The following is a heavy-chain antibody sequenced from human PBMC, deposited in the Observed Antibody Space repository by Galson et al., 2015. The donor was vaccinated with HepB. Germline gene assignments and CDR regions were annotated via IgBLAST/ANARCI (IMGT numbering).Heavy chain of an antibody. CDR3: AREPVVPPAIDFDY. CDR1: GFIFSDYD. Sequence: LRLSCATSGFIFSDYDMDWVRQAPGKGLEWLSYISATGSTTYYADSLKGRFTVSRDNAKSSLYLQMSSLTVDDTAVYYCAREPVVPPAIDFDYWGQGTLVTVSS. CDR2: ISATGSTT. D-gene: IGHD2-2*02. J-gene: IGHJ4*02. V-gene: IGHV3-48*03.